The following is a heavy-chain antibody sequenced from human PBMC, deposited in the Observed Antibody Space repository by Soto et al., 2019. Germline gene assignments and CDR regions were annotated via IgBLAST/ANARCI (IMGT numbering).Heavy chain of an antibody. CDR2: INAGNGNT. CDR1: GYTFTSYA. Sequence: QVQLVQSGAEVKKPGASVKVSCKASGYTFTSYAMHWVRQAPGQRLEWMGWINAGNGNTKYSQKFEGRVTSTRDTSASTAYMELSSLRSEDTAVYYCARWCSSTSCGTPRFDYWGQGTLVTVSS. J-gene: IGHJ4*02. D-gene: IGHD2-2*01. V-gene: IGHV1-3*01. CDR3: ARWCSSTSCGTPRFDY.